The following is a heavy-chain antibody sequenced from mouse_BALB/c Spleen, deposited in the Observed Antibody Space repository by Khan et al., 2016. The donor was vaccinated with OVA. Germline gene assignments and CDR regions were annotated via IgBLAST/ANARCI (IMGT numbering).Heavy chain of an antibody. V-gene: IGHV1-9*01. J-gene: IGHJ4*01. CDR3: ARRAYYRYDVDY. CDR2: ILPGSGST. Sequence: QMQLQQSGAELMKPGASVKISCKATDHTFSSYWIEWVKQRPGHGLEWIGEILPGSGSTNYNEKFKGKATFTADTSSNTAYMQLSSLTSEDSAVYYCARRAYYRYDVDYWGQGTSVTVSS. D-gene: IGHD2-14*01. CDR1: DHTFSSYW.